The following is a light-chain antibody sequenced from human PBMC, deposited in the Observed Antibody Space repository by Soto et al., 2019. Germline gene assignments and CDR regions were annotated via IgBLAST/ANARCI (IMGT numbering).Light chain of an antibody. J-gene: IGLJ1*01. CDR2: EIN. CDR1: SSDVGGYKY. CDR3: GSYRNGSPLYV. V-gene: IGLV2-14*01. Sequence: QSVLTQPASVSGSPGQSITISCTGTSSDVGGYKYVSWYQQHPGKAPKLMIYEINNRPSGVSDRFSGSKSGNTATLTISGLQAEDEADYHCGSYRNGSPLYVFGTGTKGTVL.